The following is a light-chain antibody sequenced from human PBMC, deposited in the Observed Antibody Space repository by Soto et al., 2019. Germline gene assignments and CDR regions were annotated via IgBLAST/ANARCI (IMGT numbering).Light chain of an antibody. Sequence: QSVLSQPPSVSGAPGQRVTISCTWTSSNIGAGYDVHWYQQLPGTAPKLLIFGNRNRPSVVSDRFSSCKSGASASLAITGLDAEDEADYYCQTHDSRLRGNYVFGNGTKVTVL. CDR1: SSNIGAGYD. J-gene: IGLJ1*01. CDR2: GNR. CDR3: QTHDSRLRGNYV. V-gene: IGLV1-40*01.